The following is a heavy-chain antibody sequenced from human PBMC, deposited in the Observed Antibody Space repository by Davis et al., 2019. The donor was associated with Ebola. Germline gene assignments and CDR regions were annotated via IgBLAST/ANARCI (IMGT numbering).Heavy chain of an antibody. CDR2: IYYNGRT. J-gene: IGHJ2*01. V-gene: IGHV4-38-2*02. CDR3: ARLSGLFSSSSGALYFDL. CDR1: GYSIRSGYY. D-gene: IGHD6-6*01. Sequence: SETLSLTCTVSGYSIRSGYYWGWVRQPPGKGLEWIGSIYYNGRTYYRTSLEGRVTILLDTSKNQFSLKLRSVTAADTAVYFCARLSGLFSSSSGALYFDLWGRGTLVSVSS.